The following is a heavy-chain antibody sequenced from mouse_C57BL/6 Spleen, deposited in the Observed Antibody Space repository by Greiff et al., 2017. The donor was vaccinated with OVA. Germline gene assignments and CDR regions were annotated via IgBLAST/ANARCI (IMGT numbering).Heavy chain of an antibody. J-gene: IGHJ3*01. CDR3: TPSYGSSYNLFAY. Sequence: EVQVVESGGGLVQPGGSMKLSCAASGFTFSDAWMDWVRQSPEKGLEWVAEIRNKANNHATYYAESVKGRFTISRDDSKSSVYLQMNSLRAEDTGIYYCTPSYGSSYNLFAYWGQGTLVTVSA. D-gene: IGHD1-1*01. CDR1: GFTFSDAW. V-gene: IGHV6-6*01. CDR2: IRNKANNHAT.